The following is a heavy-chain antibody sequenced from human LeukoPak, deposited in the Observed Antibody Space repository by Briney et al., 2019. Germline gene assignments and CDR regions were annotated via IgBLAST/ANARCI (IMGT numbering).Heavy chain of an antibody. Sequence: SETLSLTCTVSGGSISSYYRSWIRQPPGKGLEWIGYIYYSGSTNYNPSLKSRVTISVDTSKNQFSLKLSSVTAADTAVYYCARGYSSLFDYWGQGTLVTVSS. V-gene: IGHV4-59*01. D-gene: IGHD6-19*01. CDR3: ARGYSSLFDY. CDR2: IYYSGST. CDR1: GGSISSYY. J-gene: IGHJ4*02.